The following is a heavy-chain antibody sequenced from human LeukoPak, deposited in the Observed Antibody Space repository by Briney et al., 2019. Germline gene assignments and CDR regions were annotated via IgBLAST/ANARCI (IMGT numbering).Heavy chain of an antibody. D-gene: IGHD2-2*01. V-gene: IGHV1-24*01. Sequence: ASVKVSCKVSGYTLTELSMHWVRQAPGKGLEWMGGFDPEDGETIYAQKFQGRVTMTEDTSTDTAYMELSSLRSEDTAVYYCARDYCSSTSCYWYYFDYWGQGTLVTVSS. CDR3: ARDYCSSTSCYWYYFDY. CDR1: GYTLTELS. J-gene: IGHJ4*02. CDR2: FDPEDGET.